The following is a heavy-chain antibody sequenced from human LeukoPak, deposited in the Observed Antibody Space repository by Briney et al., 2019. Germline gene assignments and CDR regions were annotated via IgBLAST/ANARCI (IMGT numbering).Heavy chain of an antibody. J-gene: IGHJ4*02. CDR1: GFTFSSYS. D-gene: IGHD3-10*01. Sequence: GSLRLSCAASGFTFSSYSMNWVRQAPGKGLEWVSSISSSSSYIYYADSVKGRFTISRDNAKNSLYLQMNSLRAEDTAVYYCARSFYGSGSYQDYWGQGTLVIVSS. V-gene: IGHV3-21*01. CDR2: ISSSSSYI. CDR3: ARSFYGSGSYQDY.